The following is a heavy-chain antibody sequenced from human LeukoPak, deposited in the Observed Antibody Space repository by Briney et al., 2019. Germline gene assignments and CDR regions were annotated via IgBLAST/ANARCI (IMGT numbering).Heavy chain of an antibody. CDR1: GYTFTSYY. J-gene: IGHJ4*02. CDR3: ARAPLWFGELLDSYFDY. Sequence: GASVKVSCKVSGYTFTSYYMHWVRQAPGQGLEWMGIINPSGGSTSYAQKFQGRVTMTRDTSTSTVYMELSSLRSEDTAVYYCARAPLWFGELLDSYFDYWGQGTLVTVSS. CDR2: INPSGGST. V-gene: IGHV1-46*01. D-gene: IGHD3-10*01.